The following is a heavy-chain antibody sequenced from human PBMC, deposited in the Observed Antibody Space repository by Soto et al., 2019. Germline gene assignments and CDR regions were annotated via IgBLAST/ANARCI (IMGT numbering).Heavy chain of an antibody. Sequence: QMQLVQSGPEVKKPGTPVKVSCKASGITFNRSAIQWVRQARGQRLEWVGWIVVGSNNRDYAQKFQERVTITSDMSTSTVYMELSSLSSEDTAVYYCAAVQESPYSMGIWGQGTTVTVSS. V-gene: IGHV1-58*02. D-gene: IGHD2-15*01. CDR2: IVVGSNNR. CDR3: AAVQESPYSMGI. J-gene: IGHJ6*02. CDR1: GITFNRSA.